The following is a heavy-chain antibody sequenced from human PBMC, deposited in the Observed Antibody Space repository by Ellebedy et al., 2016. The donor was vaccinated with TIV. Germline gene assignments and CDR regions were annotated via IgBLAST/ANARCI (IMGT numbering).Heavy chain of an antibody. CDR2: IRNNANIYTT. CDR1: GFTFSDHN. D-gene: IGHD6-19*01. V-gene: IGHV3-72*01. CDR3: ARDPGLGTGWYYFDY. Sequence: GGSLRLSXAASGFTFSDHNMDWVRQAPGKGLEWVGRIRNNANIYTTEYAASVRGRFTISRDDSKNSVYLQMNSLKTEDTAVYYCARDPGLGTGWYYFDYWGQGTLVTVSS. J-gene: IGHJ4*02.